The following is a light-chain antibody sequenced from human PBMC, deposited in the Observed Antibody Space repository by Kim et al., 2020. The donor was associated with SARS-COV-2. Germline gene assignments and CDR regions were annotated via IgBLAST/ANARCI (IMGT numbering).Light chain of an antibody. CDR3: GTFDTSLNGVV. Sequence: GQNATISGTGTRSNIEKNYLSWYQQVPRTAPKLLIYDNNTRPSGIPDRFSGSKSGTSATLDITGLQTGDEADYYCGTFDTSLNGVVFGGGTKLTVL. CDR1: RSNIEKNY. J-gene: IGLJ2*01. V-gene: IGLV1-51*01. CDR2: DNN.